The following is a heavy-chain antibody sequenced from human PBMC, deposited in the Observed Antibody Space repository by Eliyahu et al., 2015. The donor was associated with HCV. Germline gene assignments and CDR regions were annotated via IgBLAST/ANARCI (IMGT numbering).Heavy chain of an antibody. J-gene: IGHJ5*01. CDR1: GDSVSSNSVA. CDR3: ARGQHSNFDS. D-gene: IGHD6-13*01. V-gene: IGHV6-1*01. CDR2: AYYRSKWNI. Sequence: LQQSGPGLIKPSQTLSLTCDISGDSVSSNSVAWNWIRQSPSRGLEWLGRAYYRSKWNIDYALSVRGRVTISPDTSKNQFSLQLNSLTPEDTAVYYCARGQHSNFDSWGQGTLVTVSS.